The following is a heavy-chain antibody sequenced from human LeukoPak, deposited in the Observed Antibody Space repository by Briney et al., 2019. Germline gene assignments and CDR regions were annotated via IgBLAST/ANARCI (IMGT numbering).Heavy chain of an antibody. J-gene: IGHJ4*02. CDR3: ARVNSSGIQIDY. CDR1: GGSISSYY. Sequence: SDTLSLTCTVSGGSISSYYWSWIRQPPGKGLEWIGYIYYSGSTNYNPSLKSRVTISVDTSKNQFSLKLSSVTAADTAVYYCARVNSSGIQIDYWGQGTLVTVSS. D-gene: IGHD3-22*01. CDR2: IYYSGST. V-gene: IGHV4-59*07.